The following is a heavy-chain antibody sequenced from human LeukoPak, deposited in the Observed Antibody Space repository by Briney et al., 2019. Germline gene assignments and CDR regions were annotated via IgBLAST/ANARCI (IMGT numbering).Heavy chain of an antibody. CDR2: IKQDGSEK. CDR3: ARVFFSYGSGPHLDY. V-gene: IGHV3-7*01. CDR1: GFTFSSYA. D-gene: IGHD3-10*01. Sequence: GGSLRLSCAASGFTFSSYAMSWVRQAPGKGLEWVANIKQDGSEKYYVDSVKGRFTISRDNAKNSLYLQMNSLRAEDTAVYYCARVFFSYGSGPHLDYWGQGTLVTVSS. J-gene: IGHJ4*02.